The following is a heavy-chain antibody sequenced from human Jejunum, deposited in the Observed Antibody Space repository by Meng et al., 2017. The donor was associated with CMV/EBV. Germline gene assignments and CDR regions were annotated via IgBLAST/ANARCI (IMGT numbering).Heavy chain of an antibody. CDR2: ISVGGGGK. CDR3: AKDPTGIAAGVFDC. D-gene: IGHD6-13*01. Sequence: VRLLVLVEGGVPPGGALRVSRSALVFLFTSSAMSWGRQAPGNGLVWVLTISVGGGGKYYAESVKGRFTISRDNSKPTLYLQMNSLRAEDTAVYYYAKDPTGIAAGVFDCWGQGTLVTVSS. V-gene: IGHV3-23*01. J-gene: IGHJ4*02. CDR1: VFLFTSSA.